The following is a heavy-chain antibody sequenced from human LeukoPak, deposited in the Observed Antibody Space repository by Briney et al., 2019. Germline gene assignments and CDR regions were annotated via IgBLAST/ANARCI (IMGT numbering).Heavy chain of an antibody. V-gene: IGHV5-51*01. CDR1: VYSFTSYW. CDR2: IYPTDSDT. J-gene: IGHJ4*02. Sequence: PGESLKISCRVSVYSFTSYWIGWVRQMPGKGLEWMGIIYPTDSDTKYSPSFQGHVTISADKSISTAYLQWSSLKDADTAIYYCSRPNRGALYDYWGQGTLVTVSS. D-gene: IGHD7-27*01. CDR3: SRPNRGALYDY.